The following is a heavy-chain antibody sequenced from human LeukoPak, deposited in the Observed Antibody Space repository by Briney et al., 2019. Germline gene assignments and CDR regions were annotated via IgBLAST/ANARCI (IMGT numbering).Heavy chain of an antibody. CDR3: ARDPLRYLRVGHYDY. Sequence: PGGSLRLSCAASGFTFSNSAMNWVRQVPGKGLEWVSSIDYDSSHIYYAASVRGRFTISRDNTRNSVYLQMNSLRVEDTAVYYCARDPLRYLRVGHYDYWGQGTLVAVSS. D-gene: IGHD3-9*01. CDR1: GFTFSNSA. V-gene: IGHV3-21*01. J-gene: IGHJ4*02. CDR2: IDYDSSHI.